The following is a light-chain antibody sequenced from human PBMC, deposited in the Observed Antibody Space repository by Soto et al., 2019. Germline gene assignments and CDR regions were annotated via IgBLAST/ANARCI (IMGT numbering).Light chain of an antibody. CDR2: AAS. CDR3: QKYITTPRT. CDR1: QDISDR. Sequence: DFQMTQSPSSLSASVGDRVTITCRASQDISDRLAWYQQKPGKVPNLLIYAASTLQSGVPTRFSGGGAGTDFTLPISSLQPEDVATDYCQKYITTPRTFGQGTKVELK. J-gene: IGKJ1*01. V-gene: IGKV1-27*01.